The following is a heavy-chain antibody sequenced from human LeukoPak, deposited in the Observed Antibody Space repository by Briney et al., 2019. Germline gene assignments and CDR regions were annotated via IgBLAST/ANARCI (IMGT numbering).Heavy chain of an antibody. CDR3: ARRVVVNNYNYYGMDV. CDR1: GFTFSSYA. J-gene: IGHJ6*02. CDR2: ISGSGGST. V-gene: IGHV3-23*01. Sequence: PGGSLRLSCAASGFTFSSYAMSWVRQAPVKGLEWVSAISGSGGSTYYADSVKGRFTISRDNAKKSLYLQMNSLRDEDTAVYYCARRVVVNNYNYYGMDVWGQGTTVTVSS. D-gene: IGHD2-21*01.